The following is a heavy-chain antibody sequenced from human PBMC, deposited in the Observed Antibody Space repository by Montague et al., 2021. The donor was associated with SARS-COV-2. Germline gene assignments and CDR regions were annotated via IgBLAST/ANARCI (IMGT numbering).Heavy chain of an antibody. CDR2: VHYTGTT. Sequence: SETLSLTCTVSGGSITVSRYDWGWIRQTPGKGLEWIGSVHYTGTTSYNASLKSRLTISVDTSENQFSLKMTTVTASDTAVYYCARNRANAGSCDIWGQGTMVTVAS. CDR3: ARNRANAGSCDI. D-gene: IGHD1-1*01. CDR1: GGSITVSRYD. J-gene: IGHJ3*02. V-gene: IGHV4-39*01.